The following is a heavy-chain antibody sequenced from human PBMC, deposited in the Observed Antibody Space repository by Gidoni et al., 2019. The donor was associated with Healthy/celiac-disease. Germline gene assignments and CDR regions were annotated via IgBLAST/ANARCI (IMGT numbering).Heavy chain of an antibody. J-gene: IGHJ3*02. V-gene: IGHV3-48*02. Sequence: EVQLVESGGGLVQPGGSLRLSCAASGFTFSSYSMNWVRQAPGKGLEWVSYISSSSSTIYYADSVKGRFTISRDNAKNSLYLQMNSLRDEDTAVYYCARDRGYYDSSDAFDIWGQGTMVTVSS. D-gene: IGHD3-22*01. CDR3: ARDRGYYDSSDAFDI. CDR1: GFTFSSYS. CDR2: ISSSSSTI.